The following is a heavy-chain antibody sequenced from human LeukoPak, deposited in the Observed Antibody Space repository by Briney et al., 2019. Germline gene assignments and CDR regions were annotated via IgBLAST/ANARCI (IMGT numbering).Heavy chain of an antibody. J-gene: IGHJ4*02. CDR2: VHLSGRA. Sequence: SETLSLTCDVSGGSISATNWWPWVRQPPGGGLEWIGEVHLSGRANYSPSLESRVTISVDMSENHISLQLTSVTAADMAVYYCAREGGFYRPLDYSGPGTLVIVSS. V-gene: IGHV4-4*02. CDR1: GGSISATNW. D-gene: IGHD2/OR15-2a*01. CDR3: AREGGFYRPLDY.